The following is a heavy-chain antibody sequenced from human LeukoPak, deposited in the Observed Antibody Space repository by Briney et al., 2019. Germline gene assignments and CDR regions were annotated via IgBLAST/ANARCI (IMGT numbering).Heavy chain of an antibody. CDR2: ISAYNGNT. CDR1: GYTFTSYG. Sequence: ASVKVSCKASGYTFTSYGISWVRQAPGQGLEWMGWISAYNGNTNYAQKLQGRVTMTTDTSTSTAYMELRSLRSDDTAVYYCASPEDHYDFWSGYFYYWGQGTLVTVSS. CDR3: ASPEDHYDFWSGYFYY. D-gene: IGHD3-3*01. J-gene: IGHJ4*02. V-gene: IGHV1-18*01.